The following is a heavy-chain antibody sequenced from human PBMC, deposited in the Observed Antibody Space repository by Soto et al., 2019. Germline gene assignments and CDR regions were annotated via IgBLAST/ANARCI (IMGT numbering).Heavy chain of an antibody. Sequence: LRLSCAASGFTFSSYAMSWVRQAPGKGLEWVSAISGSGGSTYYADSVKGRFTISRDNSKNTLYLQMNSLRAEDTAVYYCAKDNLVVVPAAMPSDAFDIWGQGTMVTVSS. V-gene: IGHV3-23*01. CDR1: GFTFSSYA. J-gene: IGHJ3*02. CDR2: ISGSGGST. D-gene: IGHD2-2*01. CDR3: AKDNLVVVPAAMPSDAFDI.